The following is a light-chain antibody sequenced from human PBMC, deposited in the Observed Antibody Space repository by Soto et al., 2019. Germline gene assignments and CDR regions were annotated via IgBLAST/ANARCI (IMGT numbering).Light chain of an antibody. Sequence: ESVLTQSPGTLSLSPGERATLSCRASQSVSSNYLAWYQQKPGQAPRLLIYGASSRATGTPYRFSGSGSGTDFTLTISRMEPEDFAVYYCQQFGRSPPSWTFGQGTQVEIK. V-gene: IGKV3-20*01. CDR3: QQFGRSPPSWT. CDR2: GAS. J-gene: IGKJ1*01. CDR1: QSVSSNY.